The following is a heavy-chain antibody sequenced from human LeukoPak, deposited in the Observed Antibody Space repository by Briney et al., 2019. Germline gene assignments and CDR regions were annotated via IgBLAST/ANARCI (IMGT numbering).Heavy chain of an antibody. CDR3: ARARGDYGDYEDAFDI. CDR1: GGSISSYY. J-gene: IGHJ3*02. V-gene: IGHV4-59*01. CDR2: IYYSGST. Sequence: PSETLSLTCTVSGGSISSYYWSWIRQPPAKGLEWIGYIYYSGSTNYNPSLKSRVTISVDTSKNQFSLKLSSVTAADTAVYYCARARGDYGDYEDAFDIWGQGTMVTVSS. D-gene: IGHD4-17*01.